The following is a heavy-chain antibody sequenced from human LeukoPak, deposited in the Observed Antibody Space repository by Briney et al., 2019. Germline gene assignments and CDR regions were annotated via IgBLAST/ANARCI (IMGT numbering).Heavy chain of an antibody. J-gene: IGHJ4*02. Sequence: GGSLRLSCVASGFNFDDYAIYWVRQAPGRGLEWVSGISRNSDNIAYADSVKGRFTISRDNAKNSVYLQMNSLRAEDTALYHCARRAGSFDYWGQGTLVTVSS. CDR3: ARRAGSFDY. V-gene: IGHV3-9*01. CDR1: GFNFDDYA. CDR2: ISRNSDNI. D-gene: IGHD6-19*01.